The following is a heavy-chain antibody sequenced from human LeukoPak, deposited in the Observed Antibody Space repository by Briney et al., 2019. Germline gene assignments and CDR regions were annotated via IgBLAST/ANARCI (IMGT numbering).Heavy chain of an antibody. J-gene: IGHJ5*02. V-gene: IGHV1-2*02. CDR1: GYTFTGYY. CDR3: ARTEGYCSSTSCYTRNWFDP. CDR2: INPNSGGT. D-gene: IGHD2-2*02. Sequence: ASVKVSCKASGYTFTGYYMHWVRQAPGQGLEWMGWINPNSGGTNYAQKFQGRVTMTRDTSISTAYMELSRLRSDDTAVYYCARTEGYCSSTSCYTRNWFDPWGQGTLVTVSS.